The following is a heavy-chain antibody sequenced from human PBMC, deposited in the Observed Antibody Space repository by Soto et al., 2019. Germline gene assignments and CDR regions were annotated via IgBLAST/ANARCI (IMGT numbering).Heavy chain of an antibody. CDR2: ISYDGSNK. Sequence: QVQLVESGGGVVQPGRSLRLSCAASGFTFSSYGMHWVRQAPGKGLEWVAVISYDGSNKYYADSVKGRFTISRDNSKNTLYLQMNSLRAEDTAVYYCAKDSDRYCSSTSCYGGHFDYWGQGTLVTVSS. CDR3: AKDSDRYCSSTSCYGGHFDY. V-gene: IGHV3-30*18. D-gene: IGHD2-2*01. J-gene: IGHJ4*02. CDR1: GFTFSSYG.